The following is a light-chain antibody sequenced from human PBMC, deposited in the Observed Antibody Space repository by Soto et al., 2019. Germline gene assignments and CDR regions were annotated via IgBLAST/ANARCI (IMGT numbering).Light chain of an antibody. CDR2: AAS. V-gene: IGKV1-39*01. J-gene: IGKJ4*02. Sequence: DIQLTQSPSSLSASVGDRVTITCRASQSISYYLNWYQQKPGKAPKVLISAASRLQSGLPSRFSGSGSGTNFALTLSGLEPEDFATYYCQQTYRNLLPFGGWTKVEVK. CDR3: QQTYRNLLP. CDR1: QSISYY.